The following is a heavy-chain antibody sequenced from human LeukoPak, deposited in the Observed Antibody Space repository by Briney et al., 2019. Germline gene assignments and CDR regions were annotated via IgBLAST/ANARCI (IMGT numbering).Heavy chain of an antibody. CDR1: GFTFDDYA. J-gene: IGHJ4*02. Sequence: LSGGSLRLSCAASGFTFDDYAMHWVRQAPGKGLEWVSLISGDGGSTYYADSVKGRFTISRDNSKNSLYLQMNSLRTEDTAFYYCATNFGAYYYDTSGYYDFWGQGTLVTVSS. CDR3: ATNFGAYYYDTSGYYDF. D-gene: IGHD3-22*01. V-gene: IGHV3-43*02. CDR2: ISGDGGST.